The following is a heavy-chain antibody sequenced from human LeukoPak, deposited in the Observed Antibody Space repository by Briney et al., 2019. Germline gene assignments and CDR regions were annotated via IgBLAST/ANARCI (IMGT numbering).Heavy chain of an antibody. Sequence: GGSLRLSCAASGLTFSDYYMSWIRQAPGKGLEWVSYISSSSSYTNYADSVKGRFTISRDNAKNSLYLQMNSLRAEDTAVYYCARDLRSGNWFDPWGQGTLVTVSS. CDR2: ISSSSSYT. CDR3: ARDLRSGNWFDP. J-gene: IGHJ5*02. V-gene: IGHV3-11*06. D-gene: IGHD5/OR15-5a*01. CDR1: GLTFSDYY.